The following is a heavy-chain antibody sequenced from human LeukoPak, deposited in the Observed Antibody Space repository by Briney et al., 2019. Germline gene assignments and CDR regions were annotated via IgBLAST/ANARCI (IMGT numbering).Heavy chain of an antibody. J-gene: IGHJ4*02. CDR3: ARPLRESGYFYFDY. CDR2: ITSGSSTI. CDR1: GFTFDSYS. V-gene: IGHV3-48*04. Sequence: GSLRLSCAASGFTFDSYSMSWVRQAPGKGLEWVSYITSGSSTIYYPDSVKGRFTISRDNAKNSLYLQMNSLRAEDTAVYYCARPLRESGYFYFDYWGQGTLVTVSS. D-gene: IGHD3-3*01.